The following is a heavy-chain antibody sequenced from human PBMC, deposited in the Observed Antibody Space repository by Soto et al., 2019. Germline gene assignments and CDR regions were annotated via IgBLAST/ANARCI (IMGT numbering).Heavy chain of an antibody. CDR1: GFSFNLFT. CDR3: ARGNMDV. Sequence: QVQLVESGGGVVQPGRSLRLSCAASGFSFNLFTFHWVRQAPGRGLEWVAVVSHVGDNKFYADSVKGRFTISRDDSKNMLYLQMNSLRVDYTALYYCARGNMDVWGQGTTVTVSS. V-gene: IGHV3-30-3*01. J-gene: IGHJ6*02. CDR2: VSHVGDNK.